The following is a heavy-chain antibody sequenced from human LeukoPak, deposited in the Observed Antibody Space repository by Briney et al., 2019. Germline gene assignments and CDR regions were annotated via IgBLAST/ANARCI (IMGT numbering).Heavy chain of an antibody. V-gene: IGHV3-33*01. CDR1: GFTFSNYG. CDR3: ARDPSANDILTGYAHYFDY. J-gene: IGHJ4*02. CDR2: IWNDGTNK. Sequence: GGSLRLSCAASGFTFSNYGIHWVRQAPGKGLEWVALIWNDGTNKCYADSVKGRFTISRDTSKNTLYLQMNSLRAEDTAVYYCARDPSANDILTGYAHYFDYWGQGTPVTVSS. D-gene: IGHD3-9*01.